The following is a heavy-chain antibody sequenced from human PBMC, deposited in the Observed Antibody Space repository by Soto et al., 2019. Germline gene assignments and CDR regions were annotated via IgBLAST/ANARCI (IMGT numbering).Heavy chain of an antibody. CDR2: ISAYNGNT. J-gene: IGHJ5*02. V-gene: IGHV1-18*01. CDR1: GYTFTSYG. Sequence: SVKVSCKASGYTFTSYGISWVRQAPGQGHEWMRWISAYNGNTNYAQKLQGRLTMTTVTSTSTAYMELRSLRYDDTAVYYCARVKGSGYHNWFDPWGQGTLVTVS. D-gene: IGHD3-22*01. CDR3: ARVKGSGYHNWFDP.